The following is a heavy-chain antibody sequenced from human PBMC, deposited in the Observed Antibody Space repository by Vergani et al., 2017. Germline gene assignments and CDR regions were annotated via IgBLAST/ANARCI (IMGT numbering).Heavy chain of an antibody. CDR1: GYSISTNFY. CDR3: VXSGIGYADLPRDY. V-gene: IGHV4-38-2*02. Sequence: QVRLQESGPGVVKPSETLPLTCNVSGYSISTNFYWGWIRQSPGKGLEWIGIIFHGGSPYFNPSLKSRLTLSVDTSKNQFSLSLRSVTAADKAVYYCVXSGIGYADLPRDYWGQGMLVTGSS. CDR2: IFHGGSP. D-gene: IGHD4-17*01. J-gene: IGHJ4*02.